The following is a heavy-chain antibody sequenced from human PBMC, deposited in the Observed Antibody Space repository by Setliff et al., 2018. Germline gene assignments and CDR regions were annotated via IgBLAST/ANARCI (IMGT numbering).Heavy chain of an antibody. CDR2: LSPYSGNT. V-gene: IGHV1-18*01. Sequence: AASVKVSCKASGSTFTDSIVNWVRQAPGQGLEWVGWLSPYSGNTYSAQKFQGRLTLTTDTSTTTAYMELRSLTSGDTAIYYCARDRKSSPEHYYFDYWGQGTLVTVSS. J-gene: IGHJ4*02. CDR3: ARDRKSSPEHYYFDY. CDR1: GSTFTDSI.